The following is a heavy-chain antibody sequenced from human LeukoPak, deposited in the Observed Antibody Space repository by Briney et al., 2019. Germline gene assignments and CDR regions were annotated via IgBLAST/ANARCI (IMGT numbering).Heavy chain of an antibody. CDR2: IYYSGST. CDR3: ARDPRESYDYVWGSYRPDAFDI. V-gene: IGHV4-30-4*01. CDR1: GGSISSGDYY. Sequence: SETLSLTCTVSGGSISSGDYYWSWIRQPPGKGLEWIGFIYYSGSTYYNPSLKSRITISLGTSKNQFSLKLSSVTAADTAVYYCARDPRESYDYVWGSYRPDAFDIWGQGTMVTVSS. D-gene: IGHD3-16*02. J-gene: IGHJ3*02.